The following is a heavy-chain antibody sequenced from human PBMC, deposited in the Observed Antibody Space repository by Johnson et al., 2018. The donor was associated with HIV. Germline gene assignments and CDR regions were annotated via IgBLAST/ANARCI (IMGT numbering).Heavy chain of an antibody. J-gene: IGHJ3*02. CDR3: ARDVTKDAFDI. Sequence: VQLVESGGGLVKPGGSLRLSCAASGFTFSDDYMSWIRQAPGKGLEWVSVIYSGGSTYYADSVKGRFTISRDNSKNTLYLQMNSLRAEDTAVYYCARDVTKDAFDIWGQGTMVTVSS. CDR2: IYSGGST. V-gene: IGHV3-66*01. D-gene: IGHD4-17*01. CDR1: GFTFSDDY.